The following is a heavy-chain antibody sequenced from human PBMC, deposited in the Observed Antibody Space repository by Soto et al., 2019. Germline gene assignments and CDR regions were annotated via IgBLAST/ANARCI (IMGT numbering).Heavy chain of an antibody. V-gene: IGHV5-10-1*01. J-gene: IGHJ4*02. D-gene: IGHD3-22*01. CDR3: ARQIYDSDTGPNFQYYFDS. CDR1: GYSFAGYW. Sequence: PGESLKISCKGSGYSFAGYWITWVRQKPGKGLEWMGRIDPSDSQTYYSPSFRGHVAISATKSITTVFLQWSSLRASDTAMYYCARQIYDSDTGPNFQYYFDSWGQGTPVTVSS. CDR2: IDPSDSQT.